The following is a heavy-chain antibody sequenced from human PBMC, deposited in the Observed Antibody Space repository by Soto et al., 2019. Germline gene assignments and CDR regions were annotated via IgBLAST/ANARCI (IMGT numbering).Heavy chain of an antibody. V-gene: IGHV4-39*01. CDR1: GGSISSSSYY. CDR2: IYYSGST. CDR3: ATHYGDYVPPDYYGMDV. D-gene: IGHD4-17*01. J-gene: IGHJ6*02. Sequence: QLQLQESGPGLVKPSETLSLTCTVSGGSISSSSYYWGWIRQPPGKGMEWIGSIYYSGSTYYNPSLKSRVTISSDTSKNQFSQKLSSVPAADTAVYYCATHYGDYVPPDYYGMDVWGQGTTVTVSS.